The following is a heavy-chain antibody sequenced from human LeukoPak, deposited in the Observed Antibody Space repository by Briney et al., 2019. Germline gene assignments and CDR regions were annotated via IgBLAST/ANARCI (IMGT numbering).Heavy chain of an antibody. CDR3: ARKRGYNYGSPFDY. Sequence: QSGGSLRLSCAASGFTFSSYSTNWVRQAPGKGLEWVSSISSSSSYIYYADSVKGRFTISRDNAKNSLYLQMNSLRAEDTAVYYCARKRGYNYGSPFDYWGQGTLVSVSS. J-gene: IGHJ4*02. V-gene: IGHV3-21*04. D-gene: IGHD5-18*01. CDR2: ISSSSSYI. CDR1: GFTFSSYS.